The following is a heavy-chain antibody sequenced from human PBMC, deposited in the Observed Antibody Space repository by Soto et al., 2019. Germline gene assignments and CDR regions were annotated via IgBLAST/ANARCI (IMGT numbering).Heavy chain of an antibody. V-gene: IGHV4-30-4*01. D-gene: IGHD6-6*01. CDR3: ARGLYSTSSFFDS. CDR1: GDSISTADYY. CDR2: IYYSGNT. Sequence: SETLSLTCTVSGDSISTADYYWNWIRQPPGKGLEWIGYIYYSGNTYYIPSLKSRVTISVDTSKNQISLKLNSVTAADTAVYYCARGLYSTSSFFDSWGQGTLVTVSS. J-gene: IGHJ4*02.